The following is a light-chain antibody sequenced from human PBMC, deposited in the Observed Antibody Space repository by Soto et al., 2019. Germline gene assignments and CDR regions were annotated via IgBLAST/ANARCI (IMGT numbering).Light chain of an antibody. V-gene: IGKV3-15*01. Sequence: EIVMTQSPATLSVSPGERATLSGRASQSVYNNLAWYQQKPGQAPRLLIYGASTRATGIPAKWSGSGSGTDFALTISSLESEDFAVYYCQQYNNWPPVTFGPGPKLVI. CDR3: QQYNNWPPVT. J-gene: IGKJ3*01. CDR1: QSVYNN. CDR2: GAS.